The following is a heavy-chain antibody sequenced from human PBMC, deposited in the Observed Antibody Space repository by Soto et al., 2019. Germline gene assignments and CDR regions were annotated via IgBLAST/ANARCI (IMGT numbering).Heavy chain of an antibody. J-gene: IGHJ6*02. CDR3: ARDVVGHYDFWSGADYYYGMDV. CDR2: IYYSGST. D-gene: IGHD3-3*01. V-gene: IGHV4-61*01. Sequence: SETLSLTCTVSGGSGSSGSYYWSWIRQPPGKGLEWIGYIYYSGSTNYNPSLKSRVTISVDTSKNQFSLKLSSVTAADTAVYYCARDVVGHYDFWSGADYYYGMDVWGQGTTVTSP. CDR1: GGSGSSGSYY.